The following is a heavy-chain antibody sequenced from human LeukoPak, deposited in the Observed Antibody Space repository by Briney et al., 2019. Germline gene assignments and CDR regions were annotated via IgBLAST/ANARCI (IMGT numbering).Heavy chain of an antibody. V-gene: IGHV4-34*01. Sequence: GSLRLSCAASGFTFSNAWMSWIRQPPGKGLEWIGEINHSGSTNYNPSLKSRVTISVDTSKNQFSLKLSSVTAADTAVYYCARTKRDFYSNSRYFDLWGRGTLVTVSS. CDR1: GFTFSNAW. CDR2: INHSGST. CDR3: ARTKRDFYSNSRYFDL. J-gene: IGHJ2*01. D-gene: IGHD4-11*01.